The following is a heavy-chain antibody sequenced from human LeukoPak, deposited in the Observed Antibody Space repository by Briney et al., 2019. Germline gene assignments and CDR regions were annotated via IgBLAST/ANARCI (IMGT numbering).Heavy chain of an antibody. CDR1: GFDFSNYW. V-gene: IGHV3-7*01. D-gene: IGHD6-19*01. CDR2: IKQDGSEQ. CDR3: ARNRGWSVDY. Sequence: GGSLRLSCEASGFDFSNYWMSWVRQTQGNGLEWVANIKQDGSEQYYVGSMKGRFTVSRDNAKNSLSLQMNSLRADDTAVYYCARNRGWSVDYWGQGALVTVSS. J-gene: IGHJ4*02.